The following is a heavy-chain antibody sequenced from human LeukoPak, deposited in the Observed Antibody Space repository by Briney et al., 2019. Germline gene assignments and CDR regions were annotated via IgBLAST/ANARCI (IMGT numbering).Heavy chain of an antibody. CDR3: AREMAVAAKMINY. D-gene: IGHD6-19*01. CDR1: GFTFSSYW. V-gene: IGHV3-74*01. CDR2: INSDGSNI. J-gene: IGHJ4*02. Sequence: GGSLRLSCAASGFTFSSYWMHWVRQAPGKGLVWVSRINSDGSNISYADSVKGRFTISRDNAKNTLYLQMNSLRAEATAVYFCAREMAVAAKMINYCSEGCLVTVYS.